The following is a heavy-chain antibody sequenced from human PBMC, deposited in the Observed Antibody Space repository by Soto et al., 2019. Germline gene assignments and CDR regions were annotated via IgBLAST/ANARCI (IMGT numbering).Heavy chain of an antibody. CDR1: GYTFISYY. Sequence: QVQLVQSGAEVKKPGASVKVSCKASGYTFISYYIHWVRQAPGQGLEWIGIINPSGGSTSHAQKFQGRVIMTWDTSTSTVYLELIGLSSDDTAVHFCARGAFSSTWYSYFQHWGQGTLVTVSS. V-gene: IGHV1-46*01. CDR2: INPSGGST. CDR3: ARGAFSSTWYSYFQH. J-gene: IGHJ1*01. D-gene: IGHD6-13*01.